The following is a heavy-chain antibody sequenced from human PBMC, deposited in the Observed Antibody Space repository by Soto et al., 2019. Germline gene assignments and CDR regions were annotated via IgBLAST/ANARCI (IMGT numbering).Heavy chain of an antibody. CDR2: ISGSGGST. V-gene: IGHV3-23*01. CDR3: ARVPTKTGRYAMDV. D-gene: IGHD2-8*01. Sequence: GGSLRLSCAASGFTFSSYAMSWVRQAPGKGLEWVSAISGSGGSTYYADSVKGRFTISRDNSKNTLYLQMNSLKTEDTAVYYCARVPTKTGRYAMDVWGQGTTVTVSS. CDR1: GFTFSSYA. J-gene: IGHJ6*02.